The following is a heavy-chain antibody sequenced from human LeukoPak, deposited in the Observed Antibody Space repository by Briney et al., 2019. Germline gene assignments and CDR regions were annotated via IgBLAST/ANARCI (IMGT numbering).Heavy chain of an antibody. V-gene: IGHV3-74*01. D-gene: IGHD5-12*01. CDR1: GFTFTTYW. CDR3: ARDDVDMANAV. CDR2: INSDGSIT. Sequence: QTGGSLRLSCAASGFTFTTYWMHWVRQTPGKGLVWVSHINSDGSITSYADSVKGRFTISRDNAKNTLYLQMNSLRAEDTAVYYCARDDVDMANAVWSQGTTVTVSS. J-gene: IGHJ6*02.